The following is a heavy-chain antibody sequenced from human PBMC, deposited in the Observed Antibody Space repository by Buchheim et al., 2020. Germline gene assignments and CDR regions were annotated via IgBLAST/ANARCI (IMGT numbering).Heavy chain of an antibody. D-gene: IGHD6-19*01. CDR2: INHSGST. Sequence: QVQLQQWGAGLLKPSETLSLTCAVYGGSFSGFYWSWIRQPPGKGLEWIGEINHSGSTNYNPSLKSRDTISVDTSKNQFSLKLSSVTAADTAMYYCARGLGSGWNYWGQGTL. CDR3: ARGLGSGWNY. V-gene: IGHV4-34*01. J-gene: IGHJ4*02. CDR1: GGSFSGFY.